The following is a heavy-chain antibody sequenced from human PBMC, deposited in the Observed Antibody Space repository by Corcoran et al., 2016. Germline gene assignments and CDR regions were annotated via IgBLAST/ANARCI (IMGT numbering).Heavy chain of an antibody. Sequence: QVQLQQWGAGLLKPSETLSLTCAVYGGSFSGYYWSWIRQPPGKGLEWIGEINHSGSTNSNPSLKSRVTISVDTSKNQFSLKLSSVTAADTAVYYCARGRLSGSYYKRYNWFAPWGQGTLVTVSS. CDR2: INHSGST. J-gene: IGHJ5*02. CDR1: GGSFSGYY. CDR3: ARGRLSGSYYKRYNWFAP. D-gene: IGHD1-26*01. V-gene: IGHV4-34*01.